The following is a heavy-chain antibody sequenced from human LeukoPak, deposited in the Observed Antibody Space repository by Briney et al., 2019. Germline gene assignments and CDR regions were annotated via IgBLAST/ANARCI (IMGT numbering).Heavy chain of an antibody. Sequence: PGGSLRLSCAASGFPFSSYDMHWVRQAPGKGLEWVAFIRNDGNIKYFADSVEGRFTISRDTSKNTLYLQINSLRAEDTAVYYCAKGRYYDSSGYPIDYWSQGTLVTVSS. CDR3: AKGRYYDSSGYPIDY. CDR2: IRNDGNIK. CDR1: GFPFSSYD. J-gene: IGHJ4*02. V-gene: IGHV3-30*02. D-gene: IGHD3-22*01.